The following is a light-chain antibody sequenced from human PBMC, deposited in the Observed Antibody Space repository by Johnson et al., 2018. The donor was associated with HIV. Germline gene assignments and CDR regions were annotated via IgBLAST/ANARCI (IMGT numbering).Light chain of an antibody. V-gene: IGLV1-51*02. J-gene: IGLJ1*01. CDR1: SSNIGNNY. CDR3: ATWDTSLRAV. Sequence: QSVLTQPPSVSAAPGQKVTIYCSGSSSNIGNNYVSWYQQLPGTAPKLLIYENDKRPSGIRDRFSGSKSGTAATLAITGLQTGDEADYYCATWDTSLRAVFGTGTKVTVL. CDR2: END.